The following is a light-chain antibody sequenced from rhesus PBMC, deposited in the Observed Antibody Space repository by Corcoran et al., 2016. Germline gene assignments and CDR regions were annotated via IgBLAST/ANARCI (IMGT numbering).Light chain of an antibody. Sequence: DIQMTQSPSSLSASVGDRVTITCRASQGITNDLACYQQKPGETPKLLIYEASSLQSGIPPRFRGSGSGTDFTLTISSLQSEDFATYYCQHYYSTPFTFGPGTKLDIK. V-gene: IGKV1-25*01. CDR1: QGITND. CDR2: EAS. J-gene: IGKJ3*01. CDR3: QHYYSTPFT.